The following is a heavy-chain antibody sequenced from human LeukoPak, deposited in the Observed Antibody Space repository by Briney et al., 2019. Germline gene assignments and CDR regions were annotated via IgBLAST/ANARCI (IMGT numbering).Heavy chain of an antibody. V-gene: IGHV1-46*01. CDR1: GYNFISYY. Sequence: ASVKVSRKASGYNFISYYMHWVRQAPGQGLEWMGIINPSGGSTSYAQKFQDRVTMTRDTSTSTVYMELGSLKSEDTAVYYCAREDVVLVDAVRYYYYGMDVWGQGTTVTVSS. CDR2: INPSGGST. D-gene: IGHD2-8*01. J-gene: IGHJ6*01. CDR3: AREDVVLVDAVRYYYYGMDV.